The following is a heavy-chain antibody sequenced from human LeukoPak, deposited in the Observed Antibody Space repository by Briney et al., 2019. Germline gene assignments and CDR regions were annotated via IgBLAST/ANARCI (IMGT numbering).Heavy chain of an antibody. D-gene: IGHD2-2*01. J-gene: IGHJ6*03. V-gene: IGHV1-46*01. CDR2: INPSGGST. CDR1: GYTFTSYY. Sequence: GASVKVSCKASGYTFTSYYMHWVRQAPGQGLEWMGIINPSGGSTSYAQKFQGRVTMTRNTSISTAYMELSSLRSEDTAVYYCARGRRDIVVVPAAMPYKVNYYYMDVWGKGTTVTVSS. CDR3: ARGRRDIVVVPAAMPYKVNYYYMDV.